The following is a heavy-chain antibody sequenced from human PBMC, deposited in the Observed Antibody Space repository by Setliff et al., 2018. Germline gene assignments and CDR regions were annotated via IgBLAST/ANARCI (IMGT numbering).Heavy chain of an antibody. J-gene: IGHJ3*02. Sequence: ASVKVSCKVSGYTFTVYTMNWVRQAPGQGLEWMGWINTNTGNPTYAQGFTGRFVFSLDTSVSTAYLQISSLKAEDTAVYYCASSGYDVGGAFDIWGQGTMVTVS. CDR3: ASSGYDVGGAFDI. V-gene: IGHV7-4-1*02. CDR2: INTNTGNP. D-gene: IGHD5-12*01. CDR1: GYTFTVYT.